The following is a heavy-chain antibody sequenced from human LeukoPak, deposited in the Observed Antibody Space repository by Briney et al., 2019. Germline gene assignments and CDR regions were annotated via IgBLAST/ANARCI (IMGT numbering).Heavy chain of an antibody. CDR2: ISSSSYT. D-gene: IGHD3-22*01. CDR3: ASRGNYYDSGGYAYHDY. CDR1: GFTFSDYY. V-gene: IGHV3-11*03. J-gene: IGHJ4*02. Sequence: GGSLRLSCAASGFTFSDYYMSWIRQAPGKGLEWVSYISSSSYTYYADSVKGRFTISRDNAKNSQYLQMNSLRAEDTAVYYCASRGNYYDSGGYAYHDYWGQGTLVTVSS.